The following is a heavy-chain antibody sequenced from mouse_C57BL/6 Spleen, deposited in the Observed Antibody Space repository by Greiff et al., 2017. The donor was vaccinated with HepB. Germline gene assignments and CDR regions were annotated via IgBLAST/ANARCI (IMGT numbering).Heavy chain of an antibody. CDR3: ASGGVDYSPFTC. CDR1: GYTFTSYW. D-gene: IGHD2-4*01. V-gene: IGHV1-52*01. CDR2: IDPSDSET. J-gene: IGHJ3*01. Sequence: QVQLQQPGAELVRPGSSVKLSCKASGYTFTSYWMHWVKQRPIQGLEWIGNIDPSDSETHYNQKFKDKATLTVDKSSSTAYMQLSSLTSEDSAVYYCASGGVDYSPFTCWGQGTLVTVSA.